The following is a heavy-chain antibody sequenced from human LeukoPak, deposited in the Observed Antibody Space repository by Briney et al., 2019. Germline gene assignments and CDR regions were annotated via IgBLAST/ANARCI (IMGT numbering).Heavy chain of an antibody. V-gene: IGHV3-23*01. Sequence: GGSLRLSCAASGFTFSSYGMSWVRQAPGKGLEWVSAISGSGGSTYYADSVKGRFTISRDNSKNTLYLQMNSLRAEDTAVYYCAKGYSSGWFVNWFDPWGQGTLVTVSS. CDR3: AKGYSSGWFVNWFDP. CDR2: ISGSGGST. CDR1: GFTFSSYG. J-gene: IGHJ5*02. D-gene: IGHD6-19*01.